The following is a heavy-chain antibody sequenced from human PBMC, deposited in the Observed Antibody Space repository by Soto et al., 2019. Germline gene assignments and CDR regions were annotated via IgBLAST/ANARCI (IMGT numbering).Heavy chain of an antibody. Sequence: EVQLLESGGGLVQPGGSLRLSCAASGFTFSSYAMSWVRQAPGKGLEWVSLISGSGGGTYYADSVKGRFTISRDNSKNTLYLQRNRLRPGDTAVYFCAKQAAASAPDSWGQGTLVTVSS. CDR2: ISGSGGGT. D-gene: IGHD6-13*01. J-gene: IGHJ4*02. CDR1: GFTFSSYA. CDR3: AKQAAASAPDS. V-gene: IGHV3-23*01.